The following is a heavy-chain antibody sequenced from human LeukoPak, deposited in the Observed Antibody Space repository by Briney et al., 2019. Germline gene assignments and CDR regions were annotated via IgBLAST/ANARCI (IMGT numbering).Heavy chain of an antibody. CDR1: GFTFSDYY. V-gene: IGHV3-11*06. CDR3: ARVTAVGAPLTY. J-gene: IGHJ4*02. D-gene: IGHD6-19*01. Sequence: GRTLRLSCAASGFTFSDYYMTWIRQAPRKGLGWVSYISSSSSYTNYADSVKGRFTISRDNTKNSLYLQMNSLRAEDRAVYYCARVTAVGAPLTYWGQGTLVTVSS. CDR2: ISSSSSYT.